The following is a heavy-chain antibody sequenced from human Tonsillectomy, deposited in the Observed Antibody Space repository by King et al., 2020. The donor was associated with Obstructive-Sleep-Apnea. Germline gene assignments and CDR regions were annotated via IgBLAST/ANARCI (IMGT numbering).Heavy chain of an antibody. V-gene: IGHV1-46*01. Sequence: QLVQSGAEVKKPGASGKVFCKASGYSFTSDYMHWVRRAPGQGFEWMGIINPSGGVTRYAQNFQGRVTMTRDTSTSTVYMELNRLRSEDTAVYYCARDLGNSGFDIWGQGTMVIVSS. D-gene: IGHD4-23*01. CDR1: GYSFTSDY. CDR2: INPSGGVT. J-gene: IGHJ3*02. CDR3: ARDLGNSGFDI.